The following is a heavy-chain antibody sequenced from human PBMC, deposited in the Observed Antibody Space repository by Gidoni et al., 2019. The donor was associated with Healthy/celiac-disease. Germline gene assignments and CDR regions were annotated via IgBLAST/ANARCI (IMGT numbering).Heavy chain of an antibody. CDR2: SYYRGST. CDR3: ARELHCSSTSCYRYFDY. D-gene: IGHD2-2*01. J-gene: IGHJ4*02. CDR1: GGSISSGGYY. Sequence: QVQLQESGPGLVKPSQTLSLTCTVSGGSISSGGYYWSWIRQHPGKGMEWIGYSYYRGSTYYNPSLKSRVTISVDTSKNQFSLKLSSVTAADTAVYYCARELHCSSTSCYRYFDYWGQGTLVTVSS. V-gene: IGHV4-31*03.